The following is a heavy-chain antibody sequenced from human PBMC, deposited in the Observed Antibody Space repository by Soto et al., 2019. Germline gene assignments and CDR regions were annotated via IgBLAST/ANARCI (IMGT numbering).Heavy chain of an antibody. CDR1: GGSVSNSSHY. Sequence: TLSLTCTVSGGSVSNSSHYWTWVRPPPGKGLEGIGYVYYTGSTNYNPSLHSRVTISVDTSKNQFSLTLSSVTAADTAVYYCARGDGFWSGYSYLNYWGQGTPVTVSS. V-gene: IGHV4-61*01. J-gene: IGHJ4*02. D-gene: IGHD3-3*01. CDR3: ARGDGFWSGYSYLNY. CDR2: VYYTGST.